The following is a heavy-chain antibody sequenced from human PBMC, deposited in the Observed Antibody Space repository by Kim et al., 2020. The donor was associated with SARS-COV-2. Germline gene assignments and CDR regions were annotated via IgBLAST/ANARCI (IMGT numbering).Heavy chain of an antibody. CDR2: GTGT. V-gene: IGHV3-23*05. CDR3: AKVLGGD. J-gene: IGHJ4*02. Sequence: GTGTYYADSVKGRFTISRDNSKNTVYLQMSSLRVEDTAMYYCAKVLGGDLGQGTLVTVSS. D-gene: IGHD3-16*01.